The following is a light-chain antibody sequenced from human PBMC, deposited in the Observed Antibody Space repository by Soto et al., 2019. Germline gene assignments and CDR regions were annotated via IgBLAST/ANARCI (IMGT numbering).Light chain of an antibody. CDR2: DVS. V-gene: IGKV1-13*02. CDR3: QQFNSYPLT. J-gene: IGKJ4*01. Sequence: AIQLTQSPSSLSASVGDRVTITCRASQGISSALAWYQQKPGKAPKLLIYDVSSLETGAPSRFSGSGSGTDFTLTISSLKPGDFATYYCQQFNSYPLTFGGGTRVEIK. CDR1: QGISSA.